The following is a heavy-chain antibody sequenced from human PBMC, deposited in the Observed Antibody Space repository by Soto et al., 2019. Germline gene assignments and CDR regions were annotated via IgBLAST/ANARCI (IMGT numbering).Heavy chain of an antibody. D-gene: IGHD2-15*01. CDR3: ARDARYCSGGSCCCGMDV. CDR2: ISSSSSYI. Sequence: KPGGSLRLSCAASGFTFSSYSMNWVRQAPGKGLEWVSSISSSSSYIYYADSVKGRFTISRDNAKNSLYLQMNSLRAEDTAVYYCARDARYCSGGSCCCGMDVWGQGTTVTVSS. J-gene: IGHJ6*02. CDR1: GFTFSSYS. V-gene: IGHV3-21*01.